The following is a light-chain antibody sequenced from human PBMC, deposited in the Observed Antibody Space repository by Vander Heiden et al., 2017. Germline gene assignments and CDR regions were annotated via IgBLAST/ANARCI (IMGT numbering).Light chain of an antibody. CDR2: SSF. CDR1: QPVPTY. V-gene: IGKV1-39*01. J-gene: IGKJ2*01. Sequence: DIQMTQSPSSLSASVGDRVTISCPASQPVPTYLHWSQQEPGKAPKLLYYSSFSMQSRVPSRCSGSGSETGFTLSISNLQTMEIVTYYCQQSYNTLFTFGQGTKLEIK. CDR3: QQSYNTLFT.